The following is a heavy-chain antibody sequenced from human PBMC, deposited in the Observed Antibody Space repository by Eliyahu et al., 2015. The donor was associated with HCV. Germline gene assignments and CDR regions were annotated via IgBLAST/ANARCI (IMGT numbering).Heavy chain of an antibody. CDR1: GFTFXSYA. V-gene: IGHV3-23*01. D-gene: IGHD2-2*01. CDR2: ISGSGGST. Sequence: EVQLLESGGGLVQPGGSLRLSXAASGFTFXSYAMSWXRQAPGKGLGWVSAISGSGGSTYYADSVKGRFTISRDNSKNTLYLQMNSLRAEDTAVYYCAKGYQLLSFDAFDIWGQGTMVTVSS. CDR3: AKGYQLLSFDAFDI. J-gene: IGHJ3*02.